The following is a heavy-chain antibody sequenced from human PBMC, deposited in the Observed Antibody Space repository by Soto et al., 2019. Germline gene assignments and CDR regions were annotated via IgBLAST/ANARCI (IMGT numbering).Heavy chain of an antibody. V-gene: IGHV3-30*18. CDR3: AKALVSYCGGDCNYDRDAFDI. D-gene: IGHD2-21*02. Sequence: TGGSLRLSXAASGFTFSSYGTHGVRQAPGKGLEWVAVISYDGSNKYYADSVKGRFTISRDNSKNTLYLQMNSLRAEDTAVYYCAKALVSYCGGDCNYDRDAFDIWGQGTMVTVSS. J-gene: IGHJ3*02. CDR1: GFTFSSYG. CDR2: ISYDGSNK.